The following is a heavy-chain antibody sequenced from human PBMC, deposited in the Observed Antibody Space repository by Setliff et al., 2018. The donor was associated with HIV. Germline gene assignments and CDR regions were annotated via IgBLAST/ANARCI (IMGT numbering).Heavy chain of an antibody. V-gene: IGHV4-61*02. J-gene: IGHJ6*02. CDR1: GGSISSGSYY. CDR3: AREDYYYYGMDV. CDR2: IYTSGST. Sequence: SETLSLTCTVSGGSISSGSYYWNWIRQPAGKGLEWIGRIYTSGSTNYNPSLKSRITISVDTSKNQFSLKLSSVTAADTAVYYCAREDYYYYGMDVWGQGTTVTVSS.